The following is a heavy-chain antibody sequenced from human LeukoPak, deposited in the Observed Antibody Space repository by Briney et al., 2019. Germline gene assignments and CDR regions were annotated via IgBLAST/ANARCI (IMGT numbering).Heavy chain of an antibody. CDR1: GFTFTDFA. J-gene: IGHJ4*02. Sequence: PGGSLRLFCAASGFTFTDFAMQWVRQAPGGRPEGVAFIRRFGTDELYADSVRGRFVISRDNSNNTVYLQMNSVTADDTDIYYCARHGSRRNSFDPFDYWGQGTLVTVSS. V-gene: IGHV3-30*02. D-gene: IGHD4-23*01. CDR2: IRRFGTDE. CDR3: ARHGSRRNSFDPFDY.